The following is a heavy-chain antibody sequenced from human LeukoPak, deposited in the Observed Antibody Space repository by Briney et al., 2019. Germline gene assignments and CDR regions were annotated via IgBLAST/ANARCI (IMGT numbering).Heavy chain of an antibody. V-gene: IGHV4-39*01. Sequence: SETLSLTCTVSGGSITSSDYHWGWIRQPPGKGLEWIGSMYHSGSTYHNPFLKSRVTISVDTSKNQFSLKLNSVTAADTAVYYCARHVGQQLFHYYYGLDVWGQGTTVSVSS. J-gene: IGHJ6*02. D-gene: IGHD6-13*01. CDR2: MYHSGST. CDR1: GGSITSSDYH. CDR3: ARHVGQQLFHYYYGLDV.